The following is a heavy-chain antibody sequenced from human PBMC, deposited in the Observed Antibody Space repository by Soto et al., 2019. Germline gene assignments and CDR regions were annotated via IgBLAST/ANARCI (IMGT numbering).Heavy chain of an antibody. V-gene: IGHV4-34*01. Sequence: QLQLHQSGAGLLKPSETLSLTCGVSGGSFTGYYWSWIRQPPGKGLEWIGEINHSGFTNYNPSLTGRVTISLDTSKSQFSLKLKSLTAADTAFYFCARGHGRFAHWGQGTLVTVSS. CDR2: INHSGFT. J-gene: IGHJ4*02. CDR3: ARGHGRFAH. CDR1: GGSFTGYY.